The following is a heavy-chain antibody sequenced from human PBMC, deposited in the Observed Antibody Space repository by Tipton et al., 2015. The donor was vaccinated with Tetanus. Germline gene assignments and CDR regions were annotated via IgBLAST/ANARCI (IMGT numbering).Heavy chain of an antibody. CDR2: ISAYNGNT. V-gene: IGHV1-18*01. D-gene: IGHD3-16*01. CDR1: GYTFTSCG. CDR3: ARALIPAPQGYYYGMDV. J-gene: IGHJ6*02. Sequence: QMQLVQSGAEVKKPGASVKVSCKASGYTFTSCGISWVRQAPGQGLEWMGWISAYNGNTNYAQKLQGRVTMTTDTSTSTAYMELRSLRSDDTAVYYCARALIPAPQGYYYGMDVWGQGTTVTVSS.